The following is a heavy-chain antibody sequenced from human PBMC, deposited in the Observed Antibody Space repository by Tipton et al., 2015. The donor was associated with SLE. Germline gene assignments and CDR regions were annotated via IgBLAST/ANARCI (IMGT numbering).Heavy chain of an antibody. D-gene: IGHD5-12*01. Sequence: QLVQSGAEVKKPGASVKVSCKASGYTFTSYAMHWVRQAPGQRLEWMGWSNAGNGNTKYSQEFQGRVTMTTDTSTSTAYMELRSLRSDDTAVYYCARDLYSGYDLYYFDYWGQGTLVTVSS. J-gene: IGHJ4*02. V-gene: IGHV1-3*02. CDR1: GYTFTSYA. CDR2: SNAGNGNT. CDR3: ARDLYSGYDLYYFDY.